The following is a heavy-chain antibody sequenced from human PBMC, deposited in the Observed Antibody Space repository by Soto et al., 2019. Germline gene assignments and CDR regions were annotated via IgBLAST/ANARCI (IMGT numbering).Heavy chain of an antibody. CDR1: GFTFSSYS. J-gene: IGHJ2*01. Sequence: GGSLRLSCAASGFTFSSYSMNWVRQAPGKGLEWVSYISSSSSTIYYADSVKGRFTISRDNAKNSLYLQMNSLRDEDTVVYYCASARPTPYWYFDLWGRGTLVTVSS. V-gene: IGHV3-48*02. CDR2: ISSSSSTI. D-gene: IGHD4-4*01. CDR3: ASARPTPYWYFDL.